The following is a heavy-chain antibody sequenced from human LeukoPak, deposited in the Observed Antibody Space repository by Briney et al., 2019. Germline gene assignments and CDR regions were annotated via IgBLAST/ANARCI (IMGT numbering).Heavy chain of an antibody. CDR1: GGSFSGYY. V-gene: IGHV4-59*01. D-gene: IGHD3-3*01. J-gene: IGHJ6*03. CDR3: ARDIRSYDFWSGYPHYYMDV. CDR2: IYYSGST. Sequence: PSETLSLTCAVYGGSFSGYYWSWIRQPPGKGLEWIGYIYYSGSTNYNPSLKSRVTISVDTSKNHFSLKLSSVTAADTAVYYCARDIRSYDFWSGYPHYYMDVWGKGTTVTVSS.